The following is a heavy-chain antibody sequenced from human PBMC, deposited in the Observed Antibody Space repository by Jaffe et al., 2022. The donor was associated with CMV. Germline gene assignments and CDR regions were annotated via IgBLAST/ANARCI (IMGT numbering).Heavy chain of an antibody. V-gene: IGHV4-34*02. J-gene: IGHJ6*03. Sequence: QVQLQQWGAGQLKPSETLSLTCAVYGGSFNSYYWNWVRQAPGKGLEWIGEINHSGRTNYSPSLKSRVTISVDTSKNQFSLKLDSVTAADSAVYYCVREGYTISARPYLDYYYMDVWGKGTTVSVSS. CDR1: GGSFNSYY. CDR3: VREGYTISARPYLDYYYMDV. CDR2: INHSGRT. D-gene: IGHD6-6*01.